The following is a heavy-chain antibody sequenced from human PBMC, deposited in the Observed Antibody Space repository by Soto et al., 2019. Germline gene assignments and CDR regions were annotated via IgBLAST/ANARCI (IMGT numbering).Heavy chain of an antibody. CDR3: ARDQALGFVGYYYYGMDV. CDR2: IIPIFGTA. Sequence: ASVKVSCKASGGTFSSYAISWVRQAPGQGLEWMGGIIPIFGTANYAQKFQGRVTITADKSTSTAYMELSSLRSEDTAVYYCARDQALGFVGYYYYGMDVWGQGTTVTVSS. V-gene: IGHV1-69*06. J-gene: IGHJ6*02. CDR1: GGTFSSYA. D-gene: IGHD3-16*02.